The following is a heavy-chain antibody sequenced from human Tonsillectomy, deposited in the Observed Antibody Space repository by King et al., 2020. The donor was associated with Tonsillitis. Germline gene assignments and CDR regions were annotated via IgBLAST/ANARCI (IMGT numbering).Heavy chain of an antibody. V-gene: IGHV3-7*03. D-gene: IGHD1-14*01. CDR1: GFSFSNYW. CDR2: IKQDGSEK. CDR3: AGVATTTDYFDY. J-gene: IGHJ4*02. Sequence: VQLVESGGGLVQPGGSLRLSCAASGFSFSNYWMYWVRQAPGRGLEWVAKIKQDGSEKYYVDSVKGRFTISRDNAKNSLYLQMNSLRAEDTARYYCAGVATTTDYFDYWGQGTLVTVSS.